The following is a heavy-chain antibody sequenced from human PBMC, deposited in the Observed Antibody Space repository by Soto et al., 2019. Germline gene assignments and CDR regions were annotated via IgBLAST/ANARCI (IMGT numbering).Heavy chain of an antibody. CDR1: GGSISSSSYY. D-gene: IGHD3-22*01. Sequence: PSETLSLTCTVSGGSISSSSYYWGWIRQPPGKGLEWIGSIYYSGSTYYNPSLKSRVTISVDTPKNQFSLKLSSVTAADTAVYYCARGAITMIVVVTPHDAFDIWGQGTMVTVSS. J-gene: IGHJ3*02. CDR2: IYYSGST. CDR3: ARGAITMIVVVTPHDAFDI. V-gene: IGHV4-39*01.